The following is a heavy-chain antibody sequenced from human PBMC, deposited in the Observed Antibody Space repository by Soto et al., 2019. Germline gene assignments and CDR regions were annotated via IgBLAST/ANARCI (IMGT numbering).Heavy chain of an antibody. Sequence: QITLKESGPALVKPTQTLTLTCSFSGFSLTTSGVGVGWIRQPPGKALEWLALIYGDDDKRYNSSLKSRLTSTKDTSKTQVVPTMSNMAPVDTGTYYCAHAVGLGGLVDYWGQGTLVTVSS. CDR3: AHAVGLGGLVDY. J-gene: IGHJ4*02. V-gene: IGHV2-5*02. CDR2: IYGDDDK. D-gene: IGHD3-16*01. CDR1: GFSLTTSGVG.